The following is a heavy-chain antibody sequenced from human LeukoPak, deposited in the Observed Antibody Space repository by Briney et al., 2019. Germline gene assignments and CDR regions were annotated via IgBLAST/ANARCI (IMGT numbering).Heavy chain of an antibody. V-gene: IGHV1-2*02. Sequence: ASVKVSCKASGYTFTGYYMHWVRQAPGQGLEWMGWINPNSGGTNYAQKFQGRVTMTRDTSISTAYMELSRLRSDDTAVYYCARNIAVASSYYFDYWGHGTLVTVSS. CDR2: INPNSGGT. D-gene: IGHD6-19*01. CDR1: GYTFTGYY. J-gene: IGHJ4*01. CDR3: ARNIAVASSYYFDY.